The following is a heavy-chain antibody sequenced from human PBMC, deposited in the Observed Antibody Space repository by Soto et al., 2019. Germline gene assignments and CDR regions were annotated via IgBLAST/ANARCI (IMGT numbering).Heavy chain of an antibody. Sequence: GGSLRLSCAASGFTFSSYVMHWVRQAPGKGLEWVAVISYDGSNKYYADSVKGRFTISRDNSKNTLYLQMNSLRAEDTAVYYCARGHARYSSGRRHNWFDPWGQGTLVTVYS. CDR1: GFTFSSYV. D-gene: IGHD6-19*01. CDR3: ARGHARYSSGRRHNWFDP. CDR2: ISYDGSNK. V-gene: IGHV3-30-3*01. J-gene: IGHJ5*02.